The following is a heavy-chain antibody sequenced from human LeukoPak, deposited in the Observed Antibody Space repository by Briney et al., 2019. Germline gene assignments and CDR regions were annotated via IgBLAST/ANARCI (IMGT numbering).Heavy chain of an antibody. CDR3: AKGAYDYIEIGYFDS. CDR1: GFTSADYA. D-gene: IGHD5-12*01. V-gene: IGHV3-23*01. J-gene: IGHJ4*02. Sequence: GGSLRLSCAASGFTSADYAMNWGRHAPGKGLEWISVLIGSSGSTDYADSVKGRFTISRDNSKNTLFLQMNSLRAEDTAIYYCAKGAYDYIEIGYFDSWGQGTLVTVSS. CDR2: LIGSSGST.